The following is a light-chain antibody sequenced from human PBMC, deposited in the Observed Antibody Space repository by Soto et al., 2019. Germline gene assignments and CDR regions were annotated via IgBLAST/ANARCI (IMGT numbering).Light chain of an antibody. CDR1: SSDVGGYNY. Sequence: QSALTQRPSAAGSPGQSVTISCTGSSSDVGGYNYVSWYQQHPGKAPKLMIYEVTERPSGVPDRFSGSKSGNTASLTVSGLQAEDEADYYCSSFAGSNNFVVFGGGTKVTVL. V-gene: IGLV2-8*01. CDR2: EVT. CDR3: SSFAGSNNFVV. J-gene: IGLJ2*01.